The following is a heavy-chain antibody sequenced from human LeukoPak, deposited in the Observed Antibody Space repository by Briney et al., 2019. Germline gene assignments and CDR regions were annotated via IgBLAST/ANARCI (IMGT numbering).Heavy chain of an antibody. V-gene: IGHV3-23*01. CDR1: GFTVSGNS. J-gene: IGHJ4*02. D-gene: IGHD3-22*01. Sequence: GGSLRLSCTVSGFTVSGNSMSWVRQAPGKGLEWVSAISDSGDSTYYADSVKGRFTISRDNSKNTLYLQMNSLRAEDTAVYYCAVHNSGFCYWGQGTQVTVSS. CDR2: ISDSGDST. CDR3: AVHNSGFCY.